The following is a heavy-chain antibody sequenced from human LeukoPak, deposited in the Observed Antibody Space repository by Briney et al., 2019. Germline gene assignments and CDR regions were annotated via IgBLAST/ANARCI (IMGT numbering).Heavy chain of an antibody. J-gene: IGHJ4*02. CDR3: AKAFYSSGWLFDY. CDR1: GCTCRSHG. CDR2: ISYDGSNK. Sequence: LTSGSLRLCGADSGCTCRSHGMHWIRQAPGKGLEWVAVISYDGSNKYYADSVKGRFTMSRDNSKNTLYLQMNSLRAEDTAVYYCAKAFYSSGWLFDYWGQGTLVTVSS. D-gene: IGHD6-19*01. V-gene: IGHV3-30*18.